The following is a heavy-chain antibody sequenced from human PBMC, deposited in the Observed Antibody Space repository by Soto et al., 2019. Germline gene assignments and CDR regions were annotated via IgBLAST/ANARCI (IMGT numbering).Heavy chain of an antibody. CDR3: AGLRGYAGSPIDY. J-gene: IGHJ4*02. CDR2: ISYSGNT. CDR1: GGSIISGY. D-gene: IGHD2-15*01. Sequence: PSETLSLTCTVSGGSIISGYWSWIRQPPGKGLEWIGYISYSGNTNYNPSLKSRATMSVDTPKNQFSLRLSSVTTADTAVYYCAGLRGYAGSPIDYWGQGTLVTVSS. V-gene: IGHV4-59*01.